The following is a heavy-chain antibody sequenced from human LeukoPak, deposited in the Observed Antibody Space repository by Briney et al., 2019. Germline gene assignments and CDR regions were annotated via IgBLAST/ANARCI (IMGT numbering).Heavy chain of an antibody. Sequence: ASVKVSCKASGYTFTGYYMHWVRQAPGQGLEWMGWINPNSGGTNYAQKFQGRVTMTRDTSISTAYMELSRLRSDDTAVYYCARVVDYYGSSGYGFDYWGQGTLVTVSS. V-gene: IGHV1-2*02. D-gene: IGHD3-22*01. CDR1: GYTFTGYY. J-gene: IGHJ4*02. CDR3: ARVVDYYGSSGYGFDY. CDR2: INPNSGGT.